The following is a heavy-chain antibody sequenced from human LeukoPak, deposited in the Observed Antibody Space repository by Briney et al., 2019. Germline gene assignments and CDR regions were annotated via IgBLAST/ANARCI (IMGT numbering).Heavy chain of an antibody. CDR2: IYHSGST. CDR3: ASPSFPTVTMVYFQH. Sequence: PSETLSLTCAVSGYFISSGYYWGWIRQPPGKGLEWIGSIYHSGSTYYNPSLKSRVTISVDTSKNQFSLKLSSVTAADTAVYYCASPSFPTVTMVYFQHWGQGTLVTVSS. CDR1: GYFISSGYY. D-gene: IGHD4-17*01. J-gene: IGHJ1*01. V-gene: IGHV4-38-2*01.